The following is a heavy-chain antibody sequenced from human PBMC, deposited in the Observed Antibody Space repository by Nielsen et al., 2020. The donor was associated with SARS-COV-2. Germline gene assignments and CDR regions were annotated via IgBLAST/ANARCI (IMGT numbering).Heavy chain of an antibody. Sequence: GESLKISCAASGFTFSGYSMNWVRQAPGKGLEWVSSISSSSSYIYYADSVKGRFTISRDNAKNSLYLQMNSLRAEDTAVHYCARDSGYDFWRGSYGMDVWGQGTTVTVSS. J-gene: IGHJ6*02. CDR1: GFTFSGYS. D-gene: IGHD3-3*01. CDR3: ARDSGYDFWRGSYGMDV. V-gene: IGHV3-21*01. CDR2: ISSSSSYI.